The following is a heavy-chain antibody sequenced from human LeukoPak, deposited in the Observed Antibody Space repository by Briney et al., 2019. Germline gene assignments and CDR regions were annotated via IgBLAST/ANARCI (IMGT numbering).Heavy chain of an antibody. V-gene: IGHV3-30*02. CDR1: GFTFSSYG. CDR2: IRYDGSNK. J-gene: IGHJ4*02. Sequence: GGSPRLSCAASGFTFSSYGMHWVRQAPGKGLEWVAFIRYDGSNKYYADSVKGRFTISRDNSKNTLYLQMNSLRAEDTAVYYCAKDSYSSSWYVSDPRFDYWGQGTLVTVSS. CDR3: AKDSYSSSWYVSDPRFDY. D-gene: IGHD6-13*01.